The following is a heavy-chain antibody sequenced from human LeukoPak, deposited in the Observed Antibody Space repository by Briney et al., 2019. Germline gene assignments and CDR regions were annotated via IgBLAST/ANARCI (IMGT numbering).Heavy chain of an antibody. J-gene: IGHJ5*02. D-gene: IGHD3-9*01. CDR1: GGSISTYY. V-gene: IGHV4-59*08. CDR2: IYYSGST. CDR3: ARVSGVVDDILTGYYPEYNWFDP. Sequence: SETLSLTCTVSGGSISTYYWSWIRQPPGKGLEWIGYIYYSGSTNYSPSLKSRVTISVDTSKNQFSLKLSSVTAADTAVYYCARVSGVVDDILTGYYPEYNWFDPWGQGTLVTVSS.